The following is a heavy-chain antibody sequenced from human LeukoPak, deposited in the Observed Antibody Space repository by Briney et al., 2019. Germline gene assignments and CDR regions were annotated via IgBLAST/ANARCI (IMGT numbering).Heavy chain of an antibody. CDR1: GYSFTSYW. J-gene: IGHJ4*02. CDR2: IYPGDSDT. CDR3: ARLYGKKGMATIKRVVFYYFDY. D-gene: IGHD5-24*01. Sequence: GESLKISCKGSGYSFTSYWIGWVRQMPGKGLEWMGIIYPGDSDTRYSPSFQGQVTISADKSISTAYLQWSSLKASDTAMYYCARLYGKKGMATIKRVVFYYFDYWGQGTLVTVSS. V-gene: IGHV5-51*01.